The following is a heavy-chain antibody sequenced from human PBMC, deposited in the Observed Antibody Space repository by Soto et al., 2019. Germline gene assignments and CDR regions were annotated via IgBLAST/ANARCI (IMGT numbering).Heavy chain of an antibody. CDR3: ARDINRYCTNGVCYTGPYYYYGMDV. CDR1: GFTFSSYA. V-gene: IGHV3-30-3*01. D-gene: IGHD2-8*01. Sequence: GSLRLSCASSGFTFSSYAMHWVRQAPGKGLEWVAVISYDGSNKYYADSVKGRFTISRDNSKNTLYLQMNSLRAEDTAVYYCARDINRYCTNGVCYTGPYYYYGMDVWGQGTTVTVSS. CDR2: ISYDGSNK. J-gene: IGHJ6*02.